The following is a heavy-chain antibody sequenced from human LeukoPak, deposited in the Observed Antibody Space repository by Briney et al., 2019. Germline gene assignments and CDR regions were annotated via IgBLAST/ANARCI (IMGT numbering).Heavy chain of an antibody. D-gene: IGHD3-10*01. J-gene: IGHJ4*02. CDR1: GFTFSSYW. CDR2: INSDGSST. V-gene: IGHV3-74*01. Sequence: GGSLRLSCAASGFTFSSYWMHWVRQAPGKGLVWVSRINSDGSSTSYADSVKGRFTISRDNAKNTLYLQMNSLRAEDTAVYYCAREVKVLWFGELLYYFDYWGQGTLVTVSS. CDR3: AREVKVLWFGELLYYFDY.